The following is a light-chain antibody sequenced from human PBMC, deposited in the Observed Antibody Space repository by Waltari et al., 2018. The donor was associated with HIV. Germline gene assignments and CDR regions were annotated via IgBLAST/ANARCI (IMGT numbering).Light chain of an antibody. Sequence: MTQSPAPLSVSPGESATLSVRARQRTSTRLAWFQQKPGQAPRLLIYGASSRATGIPARFSGGGSGTDFTLTISGLQSEDFAVYYCQQYSHWPRTFGQGTTVDIK. CDR1: QRTSTR. V-gene: IGKV3-15*01. CDR2: GAS. J-gene: IGKJ1*01. CDR3: QQYSHWPRT.